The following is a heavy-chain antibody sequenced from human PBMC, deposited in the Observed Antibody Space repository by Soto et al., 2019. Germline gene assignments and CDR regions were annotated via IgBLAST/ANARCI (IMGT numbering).Heavy chain of an antibody. CDR1: GYTFTSYG. V-gene: IGHV1-18*01. J-gene: IGHJ4*02. Sequence: ASVKVSCKASGYTFTSYGISWVRQAPGQGLEWMGWISAYNGNTNYAQKLQGRVTMTTDTSTSTAYMELRSLRADDTAVYYCARYYSYGYSFGYWGQGTLVTVSS. CDR2: ISAYNGNT. CDR3: ARYYSYGYSFGY. D-gene: IGHD5-18*01.